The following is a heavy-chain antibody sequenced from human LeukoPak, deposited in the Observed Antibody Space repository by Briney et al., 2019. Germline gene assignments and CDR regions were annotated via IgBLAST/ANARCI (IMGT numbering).Heavy chain of an antibody. CDR2: ISYDGSNK. V-gene: IGHV3-30*04. J-gene: IGHJ5*02. CDR1: GFTFSSYA. D-gene: IGHD2-15*01. Sequence: GRSLRLSCAASGFTFSSYAMHWVRQAPGKGLEWVAVISYDGSNKYYADSVKGRFTISRDNSKNTLYLQMNSLRAEDTAVYYCAKDSQDIVVVVAATEGGWFDPWGQGTLVTVSS. CDR3: AKDSQDIVVVVAATEGGWFDP.